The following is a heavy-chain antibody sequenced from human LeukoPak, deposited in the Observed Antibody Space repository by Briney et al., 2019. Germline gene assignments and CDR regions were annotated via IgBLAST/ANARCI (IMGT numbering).Heavy chain of an antibody. V-gene: IGHV4-34*01. D-gene: IGHD3-10*01. CDR3: ARGLYYYGSGSYYLDY. CDR2: INQSGST. J-gene: IGHJ4*02. Sequence: PSETLSLTCAVYGGSFSGYYWSWIRQPPGKGLEWIGEINQSGSTNYNPSLKSRVTISVDTSKNQFSLKLSSVTAADTAVYYCARGLYYYGSGSYYLDYWGQGTLVTVSS. CDR1: GGSFSGYY.